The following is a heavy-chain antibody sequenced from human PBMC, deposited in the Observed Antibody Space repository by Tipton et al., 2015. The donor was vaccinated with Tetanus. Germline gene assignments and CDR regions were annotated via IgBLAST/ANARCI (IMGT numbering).Heavy chain of an antibody. CDR2: ISWNSGIM. CDR3: VRDGGSSGWLAY. Sequence: SLRLSCAASGFSFDDYVMHWVRQVPGKGLEWVSGISWNSGIMGYADSVKGRFTISRDNAKNSLYLQMNSLRVEDTVVYYCVRDGGSSGWLAYWGQGTLVTVSS. V-gene: IGHV3-9*01. J-gene: IGHJ4*02. D-gene: IGHD6-19*01. CDR1: GFSFDDYV.